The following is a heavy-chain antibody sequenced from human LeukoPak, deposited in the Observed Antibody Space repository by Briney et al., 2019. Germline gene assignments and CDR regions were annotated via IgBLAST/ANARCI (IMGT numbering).Heavy chain of an antibody. CDR3: ARAQTIFGVVAASYYYYMDV. D-gene: IGHD3-3*01. J-gene: IGHJ6*03. V-gene: IGHV3-48*03. Sequence: PGGSLRLSCAASGFTFSSYEMNWVRQAPGKGLEWVSYISSSGSTIYYADSVKGRLTISRYNAKNSLYLQMNSLRAEDTAVYYCARAQTIFGVVAASYYYYMDVWGKGTPVSVSS. CDR2: ISSSGSTI. CDR1: GFTFSSYE.